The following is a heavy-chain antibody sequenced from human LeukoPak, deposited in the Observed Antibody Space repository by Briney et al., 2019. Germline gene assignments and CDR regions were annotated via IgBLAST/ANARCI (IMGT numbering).Heavy chain of an antibody. J-gene: IGHJ4*02. CDR3: ARHPNNRLVNIDS. CDR1: GFTFSTYS. Sequence: PGGSLRLSCAASGFTFSTYSMNWVRQAPGKGLEWVSSISRSSSYIYYADSVKGRFTISRDNAKNSLYLQMNSLRAEDTAVYYCARHPNNRLVNIDSWGQGTLVTVSS. V-gene: IGHV3-21*01. CDR2: ISRSSSYI. D-gene: IGHD6-19*01.